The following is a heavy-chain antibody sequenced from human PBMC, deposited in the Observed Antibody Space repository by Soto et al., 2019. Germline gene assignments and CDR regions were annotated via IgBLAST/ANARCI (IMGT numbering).Heavy chain of an antibody. CDR1: GGSISSGGYY. V-gene: IGHV4-31*03. CDR2: IYYSGST. Sequence: SETLSLTCTVSGGSISSGGYYWSWIRQHPGKGLEWIGYIYYSGSTYYNPSLKSRVTISVDTSKNQFSLKLSSVTAADTAVYYGARVPPDYGDYFDYWGQGTLVTVSS. D-gene: IGHD4-17*01. CDR3: ARVPPDYGDYFDY. J-gene: IGHJ4*02.